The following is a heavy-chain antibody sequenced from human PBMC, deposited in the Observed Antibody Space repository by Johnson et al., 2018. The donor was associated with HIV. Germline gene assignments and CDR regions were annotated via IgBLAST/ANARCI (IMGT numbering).Heavy chain of an antibody. D-gene: IGHD3-3*01. CDR3: ARVSDFGCVILGAFDI. V-gene: IGHV3-9*01. J-gene: IGHJ3*02. CDR1: GFTFDDYA. Sequence: VQLVESGGGLVQPGRSLRLSCAASGFTFDDYAMHRVRQAPGKGLEWVSGISWNSGSIGYADSVKGRFTISRDNYKNTLYRQMNSLRAEDTALYHCARVSDFGCVILGAFDIWGQGTTVTVSS. CDR2: ISWNSGSI.